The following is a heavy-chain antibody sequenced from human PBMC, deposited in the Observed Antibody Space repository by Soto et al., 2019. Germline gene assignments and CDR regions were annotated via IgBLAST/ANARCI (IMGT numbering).Heavy chain of an antibody. CDR3: ARVGQGFWYFDL. V-gene: IGHV3-74*01. J-gene: IGHJ2*01. Sequence: PGGSLRLSCAASGFTFSSYWMHWVRQAPGKGLVWVSRINTDGSTTSYADSMKGRFTISRDNAKNTVYLQMNSLTAEDTAVYYCARVGQGFWYFDLWGRATLVTVSS. CDR1: GFTFSSYW. CDR2: INTDGSTT.